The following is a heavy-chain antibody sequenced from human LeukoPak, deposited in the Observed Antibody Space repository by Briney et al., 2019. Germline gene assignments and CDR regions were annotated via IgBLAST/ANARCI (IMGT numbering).Heavy chain of an antibody. D-gene: IGHD2-15*01. J-gene: IGHJ4*02. CDR1: GDTFNNPGYY. V-gene: IGHV4-39*01. CDR3: TRQRWPDFHG. CDR2: TYHTGTT. Sequence: PSETLSLTCSVPGDTFNNPGYYWGWVRQPPGKRLEWIGSTYHTGTTCYNPSLKTRVVISIDTTTDQLSLRLNAVTAADTAVYYCTRQRWPDFHGWGPGTLVTVSS.